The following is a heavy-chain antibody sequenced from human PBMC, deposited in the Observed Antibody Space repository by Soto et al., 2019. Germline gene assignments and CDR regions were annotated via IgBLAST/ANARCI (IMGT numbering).Heavy chain of an antibody. CDR2: INHSGST. CDR3: ARDKITALLDY. J-gene: IGHJ4*02. Sequence: SETLSLTCAVYGGSFSGYYWTWIRQPPGTGLEWIGEINHSGSTNYNPSLKSRVTISVDTSKNQFSLKLTSVTAADTAVYYCARDKITALLDYWGQGTLVTVSS. D-gene: IGHD3-10*01. CDR1: GGSFSGYY. V-gene: IGHV4-34*01.